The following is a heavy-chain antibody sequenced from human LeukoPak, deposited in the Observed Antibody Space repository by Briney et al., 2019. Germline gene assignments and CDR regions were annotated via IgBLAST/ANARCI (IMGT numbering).Heavy chain of an antibody. CDR2: ISGAYST. V-gene: IGHV3-23*01. CDR3: TKTGSGWYGDS. CDR1: GFIFSNYG. Sequence: GGTLRLSCAASGFIFSNYGMIWVRQTPGKGLEWVSTISGAYSTYYADSVKGRFTISRDNSKNTLYLQMNSLRVDDTAVYYCTKTGSGWYGDSWGQGTLVTVSS. D-gene: IGHD6-19*01. J-gene: IGHJ4*02.